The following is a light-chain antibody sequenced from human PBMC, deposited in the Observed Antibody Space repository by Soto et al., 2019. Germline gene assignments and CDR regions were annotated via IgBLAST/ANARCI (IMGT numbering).Light chain of an antibody. Sequence: QSVLTQPPSASGSPGQSVTISCTGTSSDIGAYNYVSWYQQHPGKVPKLMIYEVTKRPSGVPARFSGSQSGNTASLTVSGLQAEDEDDYYCSSYAGGNNLVFGGGTKLTVL. CDR3: SSYAGGNNLV. CDR1: SSDIGAYNY. CDR2: EVT. J-gene: IGLJ3*02. V-gene: IGLV2-8*01.